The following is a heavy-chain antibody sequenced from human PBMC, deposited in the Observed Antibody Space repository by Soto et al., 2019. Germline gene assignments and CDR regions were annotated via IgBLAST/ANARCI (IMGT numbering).Heavy chain of an antibody. CDR3: AREGYCSGGSCYSGVGTFVY. CDR1: GFTFSSYS. CDR2: ISSSSSYI. J-gene: IGHJ4*02. V-gene: IGHV3-21*01. Sequence: GGSLRLSCAASGFTFSSYSMNWVRQAPGKGLEWVSSISSSSSYIYYADSVKGRFTISRDNAKNSLYLQMNSLRAEDTAVYYCAREGYCSGGSCYSGVGTFVYWGQGTLVTV. D-gene: IGHD2-15*01.